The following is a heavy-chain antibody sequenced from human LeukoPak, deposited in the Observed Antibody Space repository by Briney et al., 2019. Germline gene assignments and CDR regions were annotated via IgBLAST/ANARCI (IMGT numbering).Heavy chain of an antibody. CDR1: GYTFTAYY. J-gene: IGHJ4*02. V-gene: IGHV1-2*02. Sequence: ASVKVSCKASGYTFTAYYIHWVQQAPGQGLEWMGWISPNSGGTNYAPKFQGRVTMTRDTSISTAYMELSSLRSDDTAVYYCARDYSSSPPRTFDYWGRGTLATVSS. CDR3: ARDYSSSPPRTFDY. CDR2: ISPNSGGT. D-gene: IGHD6-6*01.